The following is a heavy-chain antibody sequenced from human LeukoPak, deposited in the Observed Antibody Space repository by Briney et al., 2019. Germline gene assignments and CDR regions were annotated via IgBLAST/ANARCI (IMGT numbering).Heavy chain of an antibody. Sequence: PSETLSLTCTVSGGSISSYYWSWIRQPPGKGLERIGNIYYSGSTNYNPSLKSRVTISVDTSKNQFSLKLSSVTAADTAVYYCASTTYYYDSSGYYYRETFDYWGQGTLVTVSS. D-gene: IGHD3-22*01. V-gene: IGHV4-59*01. CDR3: ASTTYYYDSSGYYYRETFDY. CDR1: GGSISSYY. J-gene: IGHJ4*02. CDR2: IYYSGST.